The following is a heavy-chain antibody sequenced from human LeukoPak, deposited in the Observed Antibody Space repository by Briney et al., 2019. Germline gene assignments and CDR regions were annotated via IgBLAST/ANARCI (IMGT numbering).Heavy chain of an antibody. Sequence: PGGSLRLSCAASGFTFSSYAMSWVRQAPGKGLEWVSAISGSGGSTYYADSVKGRFTISRDNSKNTLYLQMNSLRAEDTAVYYCAKEDYDFWSGKENWFDPWGQGTLVTVPS. CDR2: ISGSGGST. J-gene: IGHJ5*02. CDR1: GFTFSSYA. V-gene: IGHV3-23*01. D-gene: IGHD3-3*01. CDR3: AKEDYDFWSGKENWFDP.